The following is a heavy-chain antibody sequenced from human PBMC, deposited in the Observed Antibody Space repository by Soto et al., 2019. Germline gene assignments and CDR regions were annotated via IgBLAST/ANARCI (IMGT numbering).Heavy chain of an antibody. CDR2: ISYDGSNK. J-gene: IGHJ6*02. CDR3: AKDRKANDCSSTSCYGWYGMDV. Sequence: GGSLRLSCAASGFTFSSYGMHWVRQAPGKGLEWVAVISYDGSNKYYADSVKGRFTISRDNSKNTLYLQMNSLRAEDTAVYYCAKDRKANDCSSTSCYGWYGMDVWGQGTTVTVSS. CDR1: GFTFSSYG. V-gene: IGHV3-30*18. D-gene: IGHD2-2*01.